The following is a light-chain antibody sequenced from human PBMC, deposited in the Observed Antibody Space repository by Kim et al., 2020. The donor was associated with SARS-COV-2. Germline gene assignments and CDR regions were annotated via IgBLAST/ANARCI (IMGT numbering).Light chain of an antibody. CDR3: QQYNNWPRT. CDR2: GAS. J-gene: IGKJ1*01. CDR1: QSVSSD. V-gene: IGKV3-15*01. Sequence: EIQMTQSPATLSASPGERATLSCRASQSVSSDLAWYQQKPGRAPKLLIYGASTRATGIPARFSGSGSGTEFTLTISSLQSEDFALYFCQQYNNWPRTFGQGTKVDIK.